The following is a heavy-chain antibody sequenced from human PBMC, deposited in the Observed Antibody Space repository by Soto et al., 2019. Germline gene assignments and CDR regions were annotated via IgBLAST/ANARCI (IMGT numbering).Heavy chain of an antibody. CDR2: ISAYNGNT. J-gene: IGHJ6*02. Sequence: QVQLVQSGAEVKKPGASVKVSCKASGYTFTSYGISWVRQAPGQGLEWMGWISAYNGNTNYAQKLQGRVTMTTDTSTSTAYVELRSQRSDDTAVYYCAGVGIAEPLGDYYYYYGMDVWGQGTTVTVSS. V-gene: IGHV1-18*04. D-gene: IGHD6-13*01. CDR1: GYTFTSYG. CDR3: AGVGIAEPLGDYYYYYGMDV.